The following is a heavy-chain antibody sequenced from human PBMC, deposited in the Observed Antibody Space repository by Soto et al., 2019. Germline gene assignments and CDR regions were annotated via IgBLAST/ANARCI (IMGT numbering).Heavy chain of an antibody. V-gene: IGHV1-18*01. CDR1: GYTFTSYG. CDR3: AREAYSSSWPYYYYYGMDV. CDR2: ISAYNGNT. Sequence: ASVKVSCKASGYTFTSYGISWVRQAPGQGLEWMGWISAYNGNTNYAQKLQGRVTMTTDTSTSTAYMELRSLRSDDTAVYYCAREAYSSSWPYYYYYGMDVWGQGTTVTVS. D-gene: IGHD6-13*01. J-gene: IGHJ6*02.